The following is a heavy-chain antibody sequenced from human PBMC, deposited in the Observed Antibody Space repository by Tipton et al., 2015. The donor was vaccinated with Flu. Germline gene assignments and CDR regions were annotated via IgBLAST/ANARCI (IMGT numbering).Heavy chain of an antibody. D-gene: IGHD3-10*01. CDR1: DYSISSGFY. CDR3: ARLTYYYGSGTSDC. V-gene: IGHV4-38-2*01. CDR2: VYHSGST. J-gene: IGHJ4*02. Sequence: LRLSCAVSDYSISSGFYWGWIRQPPGKGLEWIGSVYHSGSTYYNPSLKSRVTISADTWKTQFSLKLGSVTAADTAVYYCARLTYYYGSGTSDCWGQGTLLTVSS.